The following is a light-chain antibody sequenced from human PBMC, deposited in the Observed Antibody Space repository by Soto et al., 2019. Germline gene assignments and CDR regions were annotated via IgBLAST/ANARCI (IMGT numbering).Light chain of an antibody. J-gene: IGKJ4*01. V-gene: IGKV3-20*01. CDR1: QSVSSTY. Sequence: EMVLTQSPDTLSLSPGERATLSCRASQSVSSTYLAWYQQKPGQAPRLLIYGASSRATGIPDRFRGSGSGTDFTLTISRLEPEDFAVYYCQQYGSSPLLTFGGGTKVEIK. CDR3: QQYGSSPLLT. CDR2: GAS.